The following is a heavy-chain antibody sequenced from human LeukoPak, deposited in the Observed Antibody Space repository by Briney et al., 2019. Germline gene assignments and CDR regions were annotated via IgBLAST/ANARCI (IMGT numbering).Heavy chain of an antibody. V-gene: IGHV3-53*01. D-gene: IGHD6-25*01. CDR3: ARVGASTAAGGFDY. CDR2: IYSGGRT. Sequence: GGSLRLSCAASGFTFSSNYMSWVRQAPGKGLEWVSVIYSGGRTYYSDSVKGRFTISRDNSKNTLYLQMNSLRAEDTAVYYCARVGASTAAGGFDYWGQGTLVTVSS. J-gene: IGHJ4*02. CDR1: GFTFSSNY.